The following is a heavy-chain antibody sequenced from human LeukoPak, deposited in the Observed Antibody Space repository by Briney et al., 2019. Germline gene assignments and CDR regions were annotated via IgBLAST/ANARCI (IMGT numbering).Heavy chain of an antibody. CDR1: GYTFTNYG. CDR3: ARESIAARPFDY. V-gene: IGHV1-18*01. J-gene: IGHJ4*02. D-gene: IGHD6-6*01. Sequence: ASVKVSCKASGYTFTNYGISWVRQAPGQGLEWMGWISAYNGNTNYAQKLQGRVTMTTDTSTSTAYMELRSLRSDDTAVYYCARESIAARPFDYWGQGTLVTVSS. CDR2: ISAYNGNT.